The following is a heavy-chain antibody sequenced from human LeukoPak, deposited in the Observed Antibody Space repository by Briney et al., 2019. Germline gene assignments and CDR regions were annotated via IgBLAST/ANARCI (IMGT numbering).Heavy chain of an antibody. CDR1: GFTFHSNW. D-gene: IGHD3-16*01. Sequence: GGSLRLSCEASGFTFHSNWMGWVRQAPGKGLEWVANIKQDGSEQVYVDSVKGRFIVSRDNAKNSLYLQMNALRAEDTSVYYCARDPYVDGPSYGAFDIWGQGTVVTVSS. J-gene: IGHJ3*02. CDR3: ARDPYVDGPSYGAFDI. CDR2: IKQDGSEQ. V-gene: IGHV3-7*01.